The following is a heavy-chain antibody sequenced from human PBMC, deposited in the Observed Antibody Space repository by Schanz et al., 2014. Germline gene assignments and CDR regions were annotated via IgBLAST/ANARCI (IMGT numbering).Heavy chain of an antibody. CDR1: GFTFSSYA. D-gene: IGHD3-10*01. V-gene: IGHV3-23*04. CDR2: IGVDGTTT. J-gene: IGHJ4*02. CDR3: VRDELLWFGEVLSLDY. Sequence: EVQLVESGGGLVQPGGSLRLSCAASGFTFSSYAMSWVRLAPGKGLEWVSVIGVDGTTTYYAESVKGRFTISRDNSNKTVDLQMNSLRAEDTALYYCVRDELLWFGEVLSLDYWGQGALVTVSS.